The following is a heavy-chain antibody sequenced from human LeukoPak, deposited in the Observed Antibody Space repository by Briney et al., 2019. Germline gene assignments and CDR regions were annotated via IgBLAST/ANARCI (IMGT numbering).Heavy chain of an antibody. D-gene: IGHD4-17*01. V-gene: IGHV3-7*01. CDR1: GFNSGNYW. CDR3: ASTAYYLDY. Sequence: GGSLRLSCAASGFNSGNYWMSWVRQAPGQRLEWLANIKQVGIETYYLDSVKGRFTISRDNAKNSLYLQMNSLRAEDTAVYYCASTAYYLDYWGQGTLVTVSS. CDR2: IKQVGIET. J-gene: IGHJ4*02.